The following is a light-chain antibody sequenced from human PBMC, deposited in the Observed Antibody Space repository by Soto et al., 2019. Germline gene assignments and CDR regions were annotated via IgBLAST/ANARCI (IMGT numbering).Light chain of an antibody. CDR1: NSNIGSNA. CDR3: AAWDDTLNGVL. CDR2: SNN. J-gene: IGLJ2*01. V-gene: IGLV1-44*01. Sequence: QPVLTQPPSASETPGQRVTISCSGSNSNIGSNAVNWYQQLPGTAPKLLIYSNNQRPSGVPDRFSGSKSGTSASLAISGLQSEDEADYYCAAWDDTLNGVLFGGGTKVTVL.